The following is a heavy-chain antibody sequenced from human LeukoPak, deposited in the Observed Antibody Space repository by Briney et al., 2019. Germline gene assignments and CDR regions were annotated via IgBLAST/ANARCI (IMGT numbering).Heavy chain of an antibody. Sequence: PGGSLRLSCAASGFTFSDYYMSWIRQAPGKGLEWVSYISSSGSTIYYADSVKGRFTISRDNAKNSLYLQMNSLRAEDTAVYYCAREKNALLWFGEYRGHYWGQGTLVTVSS. V-gene: IGHV3-11*01. J-gene: IGHJ4*02. CDR2: ISSSGSTI. CDR1: GFTFSDYY. D-gene: IGHD3-10*01. CDR3: AREKNALLWFGEYRGHY.